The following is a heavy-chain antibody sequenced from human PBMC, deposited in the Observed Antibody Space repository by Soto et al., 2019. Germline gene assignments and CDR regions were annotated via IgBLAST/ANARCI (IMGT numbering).Heavy chain of an antibody. J-gene: IGHJ4*02. V-gene: IGHV1-69*13. CDR2: IIPIFGTA. D-gene: IGHD3-22*01. CDR1: GGTFSSYT. CDR3: ARDRDYYDSSGYSPYYFDY. Sequence: GVSVKVSCKASGGTFSSYTISWVRQAPGQGLEWMGGIIPIFGTANYAQKFQGRVTITADESTSTAYMELSSLRSEDTAVYYCARDRDYYDSSGYSPYYFDYWGQGTLVTVSS.